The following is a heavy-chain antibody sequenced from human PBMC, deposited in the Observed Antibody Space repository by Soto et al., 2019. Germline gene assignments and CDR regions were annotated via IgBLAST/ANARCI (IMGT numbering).Heavy chain of an antibody. CDR3: RKDKAQVVVPPPFDY. D-gene: IGHD2-21*01. CDR1: GFTFSSYG. CDR2: ISYDGSNK. V-gene: IGHV3-30*18. J-gene: IGHJ4*02. Sequence: QVQLVESGGGVVQPGRSLRLSCAASGFTFSSYGMHWVRQAPGKGLEWVAVISYDGSNKYYADSVKGRFTVSRDKSKTRLNLKVNSLRVEDTVGYYGRKDKAQVVVPPPFDYGGQGTWAPVPS.